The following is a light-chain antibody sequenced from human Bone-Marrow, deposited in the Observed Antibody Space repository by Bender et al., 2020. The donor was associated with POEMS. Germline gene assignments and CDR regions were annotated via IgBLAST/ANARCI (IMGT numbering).Light chain of an antibody. CDR3: SSHTTRSTLGVI. CDR1: SDIGGSYV. CDR2: EVT. Sequence: QSVLTQPASVSGSPGQSITISCTGSDIGGSYVVSWYQQHPGKAPKIVIYEVTNRPSGVSYRISGSKSGNTASLTISGLQAEDEADYYCSSHTTRSTLGVIFGGGTQLTVL. V-gene: IGLV2-14*01. J-gene: IGLJ2*01.